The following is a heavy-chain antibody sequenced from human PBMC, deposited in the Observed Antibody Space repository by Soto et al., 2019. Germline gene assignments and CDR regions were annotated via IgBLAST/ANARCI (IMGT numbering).Heavy chain of an antibody. D-gene: IGHD3-16*01. Sequence: SETLSLTCTVSSGSVSYGDYYWSWIRQPPGKGLEWLGYIYYSGSTYYNPSLKSRVTISADTSKNQFSLKLSSVTAADTAVYYCARGELGRDYYFDYWGQGTQVTV. CDR1: SGSVSYGDYY. CDR3: ARGELGRDYYFDY. V-gene: IGHV4-30-4*01. J-gene: IGHJ4*02. CDR2: IYYSGST.